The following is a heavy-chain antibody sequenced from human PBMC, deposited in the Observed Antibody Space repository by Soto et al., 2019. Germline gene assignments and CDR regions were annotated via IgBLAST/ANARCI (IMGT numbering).Heavy chain of an antibody. CDR2: IYSGGST. CDR3: ARVRTGTTGHGMDV. Sequence: GGSRRLSCAASGFTVSSNYMSWVRQAPGKGLEWVSVIYSGGSTYYADSVKGRFTISRDNSKNTLYLQMNSLRAEDTAVYYCARVRTGTTGHGMDVWGQGTTVTVSS. CDR1: GFTVSSNY. J-gene: IGHJ6*02. V-gene: IGHV3-53*01. D-gene: IGHD1-7*01.